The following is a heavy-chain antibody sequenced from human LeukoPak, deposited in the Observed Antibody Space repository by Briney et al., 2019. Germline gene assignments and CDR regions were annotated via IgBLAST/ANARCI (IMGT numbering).Heavy chain of an antibody. Sequence: PSETLSLTCTVSGVSFSSYYWSWIRQPPGKGLEWIGYIYYSGSTKYHPPLKSRVTIAVDTSKNQFPLKLSSVTAADTAVYYCARPAEIYYYGMDVWGQGTTVTVSS. CDR2: IYYSGST. CDR3: ARPAEIYYYGMDV. J-gene: IGHJ6*02. V-gene: IGHV4-59*01. D-gene: IGHD6-19*01. CDR1: GVSFSSYY.